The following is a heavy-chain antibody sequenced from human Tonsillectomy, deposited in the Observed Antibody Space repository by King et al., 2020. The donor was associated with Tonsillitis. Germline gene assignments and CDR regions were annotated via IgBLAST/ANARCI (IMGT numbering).Heavy chain of an antibody. Sequence: QLVQSGAEVKKPGASVKVSCKASGYTFTDYYIHWVRQAPGQGLEWMGWINPYSGTTNSAQKFQGIFTMTRDTSINTAYMELSRLRSDDTALYYCAREQSTREPHDASDIWGQGTMVTVSS. CDR3: AREQSTREPHDASDI. CDR1: GYTFTDYY. J-gene: IGHJ3*02. V-gene: IGHV1-2*02. D-gene: IGHD4-11*01. CDR2: INPYSGTT.